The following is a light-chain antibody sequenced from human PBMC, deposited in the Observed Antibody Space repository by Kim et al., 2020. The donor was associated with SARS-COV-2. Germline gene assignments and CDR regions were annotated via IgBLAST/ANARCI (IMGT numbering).Light chain of an antibody. CDR2: QDS. V-gene: IGLV3-1*01. CDR1: KLGDNY. Sequence: VSPGQTASITCSGDKLGDNYACWYQQKPGQYPVLVIYQDSKRPSGIPERFSGSNSGNTATLTISGTQAMDEADYYCQAWDSSTAHVFGTGTKVTVL. CDR3: QAWDSSTAHV. J-gene: IGLJ1*01.